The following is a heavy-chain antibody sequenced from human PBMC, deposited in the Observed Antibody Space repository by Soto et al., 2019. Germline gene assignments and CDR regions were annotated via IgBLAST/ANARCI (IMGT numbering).Heavy chain of an antibody. CDR3: ARAYFDIWTYHRGIFWMDV. CDR2: TYPGDSDT. V-gene: IGHV5-51*01. D-gene: IGHD3-9*01. J-gene: IGHJ6*02. Sequence: GESLKISCKGSGYSFTSYWIGWVRQMPGKGLEWMGITYPGDSDTRYSPSLQGQVTISADKSISTAYLQWSSLKASDTAMYYCARAYFDIWTYHRGIFWMDVWGQGTTVTVSS. CDR1: GYSFTSYW.